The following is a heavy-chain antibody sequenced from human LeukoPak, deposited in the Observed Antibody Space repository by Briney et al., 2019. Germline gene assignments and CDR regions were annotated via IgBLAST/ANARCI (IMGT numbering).Heavy chain of an antibody. J-gene: IGHJ4*02. CDR3: TRMIYCSGGSCSFDY. CDR1: GFTFGDYA. CDR2: ITSKAYGGTT. D-gene: IGHD2-15*01. Sequence: PGGSLRLSCTASGFTFGDYAMTRVRQAPGKGLEWVGLITSKAYGGTTEYAASVKGRFTISRDDSKSIAYLQVNSLKTEDTAVYYCTRMIYCSGGSCSFDYWGQGTLVTVSS. V-gene: IGHV3-49*04.